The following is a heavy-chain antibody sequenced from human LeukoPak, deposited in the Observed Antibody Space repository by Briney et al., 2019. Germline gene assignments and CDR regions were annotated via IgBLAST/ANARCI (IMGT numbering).Heavy chain of an antibody. D-gene: IGHD1-26*01. J-gene: IGHJ4*02. CDR1: GYAFTGYY. V-gene: IGHV1-2*02. CDR2: INPNSGGT. CDR3: ARDLGSSGSSIL. Sequence: ASVKVSCKASGYAFTGYYMHWVRQAPGQGLEWMGWINPNSGGTNYAQKFQGRVTMTRDTSISTAYMELSRLRSDDTAVYYCARDLGSSGSSILWGQGTLVTVSS.